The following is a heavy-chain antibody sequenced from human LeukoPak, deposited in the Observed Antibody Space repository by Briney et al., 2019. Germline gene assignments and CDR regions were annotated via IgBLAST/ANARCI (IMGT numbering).Heavy chain of an antibody. V-gene: IGHV5-51*01. D-gene: IGHD4-17*01. J-gene: IGHJ3*01. CDR2: IFPGDSQT. CDR3: GRVRSGDYMGHEDAFDA. CDR1: GYIYTRYW. Sequence: GDSLKISCQASGYIYTRYWVGWVRQMPGKGLEWMGIIFPGDSQTKYSPSFQGQVTISVDKYINTAFLQWSSLRASDTAMYYCGRVRSGDYMGHEDAFDAWGQGTKVTVCS.